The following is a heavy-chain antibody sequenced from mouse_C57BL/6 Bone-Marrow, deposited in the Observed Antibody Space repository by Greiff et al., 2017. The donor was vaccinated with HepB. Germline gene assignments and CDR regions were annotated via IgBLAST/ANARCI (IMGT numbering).Heavy chain of an antibody. D-gene: IGHD1-1*01. CDR1: GFTFSDFY. V-gene: IGHV7-1*01. CDR2: SRNKANDYTT. J-gene: IGHJ1*03. CDR3: ARDVGTFITFDV. Sequence: EVKLVESGGGLVQSGRSLRLSCATSGFTFSDFYMEWVRQAPGKGLEWIAASRNKANDYTTEYSASVKGRFIVSRDTSQSILYLQMNALRAEDTAIYYCARDVGTFITFDVWGTGTTVTVSS.